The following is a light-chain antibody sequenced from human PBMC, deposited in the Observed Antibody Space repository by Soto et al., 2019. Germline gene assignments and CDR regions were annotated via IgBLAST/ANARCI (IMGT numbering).Light chain of an antibody. V-gene: IGKV3-15*01. CDR3: QQYNSWPLT. CDR2: GAS. Sequence: ETVMTQSPATLSMSPGERATLSCRASQSLNSDLAWYQQKPGQAPRPLIYGASTRATGIPGRFSGSGSGTEFTLTISSLQSEDFAVYYCQQYNSWPLTFGGGTKVDIK. CDR1: QSLNSD. J-gene: IGKJ4*01.